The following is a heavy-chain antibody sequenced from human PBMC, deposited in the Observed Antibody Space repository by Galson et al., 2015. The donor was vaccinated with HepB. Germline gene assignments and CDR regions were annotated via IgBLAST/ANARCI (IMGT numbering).Heavy chain of an antibody. V-gene: IGHV3-9*01. CDR2: IYWNSGSI. Sequence: SLRLSCAASGFTFDDYAMHWVRQAPGKGLEWVAGIYWNSGSIGYADSVKGRFTISRDNAKSSLYLQMNSLRAEDTALYYCVKDIHSSSMGLGYWGQGTLVTVSS. CDR3: VKDIHSSSMGLGY. CDR1: GFTFDDYA. J-gene: IGHJ4*02. D-gene: IGHD6-6*01.